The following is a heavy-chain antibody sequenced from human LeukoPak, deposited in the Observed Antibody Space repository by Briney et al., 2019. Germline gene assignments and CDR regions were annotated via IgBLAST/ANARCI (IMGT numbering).Heavy chain of an antibody. D-gene: IGHD6-13*01. Sequence: PGVSLRLSCVVSGFTFSNYWMHWVRQPPGKGLVWVSRINGDESTTNYVDSAKGRFTISRDNAKNTLYLQMNSLRAEDTAVYYCARSRGAVGTILEHWFDPWGQGTLVTVSS. CDR2: INGDESTT. CDR1: GFTFSNYW. CDR3: ARSRGAVGTILEHWFDP. V-gene: IGHV3-74*01. J-gene: IGHJ5*02.